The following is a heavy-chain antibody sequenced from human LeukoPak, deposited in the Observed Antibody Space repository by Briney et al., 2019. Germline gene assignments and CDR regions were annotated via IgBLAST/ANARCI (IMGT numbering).Heavy chain of an antibody. Sequence: GGSLRHACAASGFTFSSYAMNWVRQAPEKGLEWVSTISGRGGSTYNADSVKGRFTIARDNSKNTLYLQMNSLRAEDTAVYFCAKGRGWLQFFDYWGQGTLVTVSS. D-gene: IGHD5-24*01. CDR2: ISGRGGST. V-gene: IGHV3-23*01. J-gene: IGHJ4*02. CDR3: AKGRGWLQFFDY. CDR1: GFTFSSYA.